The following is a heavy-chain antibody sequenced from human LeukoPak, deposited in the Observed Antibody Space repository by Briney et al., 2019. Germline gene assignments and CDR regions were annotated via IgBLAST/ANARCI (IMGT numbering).Heavy chain of an antibody. CDR2: ISGDGGST. Sequence: GGSLRLSCAASGFTFDVYAMHWVRQAPGKGLEWVSLISGDGGSTYYADSVKGRFTISRDNSKNSLYLQMNSLRTEDTALYYCAKVFYDSSGIDAFDIWGQGTMVTVSS. J-gene: IGHJ3*02. CDR1: GFTFDVYA. D-gene: IGHD3-22*01. V-gene: IGHV3-43*02. CDR3: AKVFYDSSGIDAFDI.